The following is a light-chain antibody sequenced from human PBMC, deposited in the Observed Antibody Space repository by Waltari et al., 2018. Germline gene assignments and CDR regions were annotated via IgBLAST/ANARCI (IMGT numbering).Light chain of an antibody. V-gene: IGLV2-23*01. CDR1: SSDVGSYYL. CDR3: CSYAPSSTVWV. J-gene: IGLJ3*02. CDR2: EGS. Sequence: QSALTQPASVSGSPGQSIPIPCTGTSSDVGSYYLVSWYQQHPGKAPKLMIYEGSKRPSGVSNRFSGSKSGNTASLTISGLQADDEADYYCCSYAPSSTVWVFGGGTKLTVL.